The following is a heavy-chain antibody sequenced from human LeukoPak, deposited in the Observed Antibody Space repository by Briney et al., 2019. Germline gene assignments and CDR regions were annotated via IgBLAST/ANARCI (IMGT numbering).Heavy chain of an antibody. V-gene: IGHV3-15*01. Sequence: GGSLRLSCVVSGFTFSNAWMSWIRQAPGKGLEWVGRIKTKTDGDRTDYAAPVEGRFTISRDNSKNTLYLQMNSLRAEDTAVYYCASGSYRIRFDYWGQGTLVTVSS. CDR2: IKTKTDGDRT. J-gene: IGHJ4*02. D-gene: IGHD1-26*01. CDR3: ASGSYRIRFDY. CDR1: GFTFSNAW.